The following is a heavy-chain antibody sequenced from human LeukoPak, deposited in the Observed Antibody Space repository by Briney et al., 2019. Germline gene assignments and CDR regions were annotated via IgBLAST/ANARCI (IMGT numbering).Heavy chain of an antibody. J-gene: IGHJ4*02. V-gene: IGHV1-2*02. D-gene: IGHD1-14*01. CDR2: INPNSGGT. Sequence: ASVKVSCKASGYTFTGYYMHWVRQAPGQGLEWMGWINPNSGGTNYAQKFQGRVTMTRDTSISTAYMELSRLRSDDTAVYYCARDAGLVSGSAKNAAGVVDYWGQGTLVTVSS. CDR3: ARDAGLVSGSAKNAAGVVDY. CDR1: GYTFTGYY.